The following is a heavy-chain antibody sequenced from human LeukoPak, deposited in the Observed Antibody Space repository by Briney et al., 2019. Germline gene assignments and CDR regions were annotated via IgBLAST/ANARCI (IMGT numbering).Heavy chain of an antibody. CDR3: ARGGRHSYGPRPFDY. CDR1: GGSFSGYY. Sequence: SETLSLTCAVYGGSFSGYYWSWIRQPPGKRLEWIGEINHSGSTNYNPSLKSRVTISVDTSKNQFSLKLSSVTAADTAVYYRARGGRHSYGPRPFDYWGQGTLVTVSS. D-gene: IGHD5-18*01. V-gene: IGHV4-34*01. CDR2: INHSGST. J-gene: IGHJ4*02.